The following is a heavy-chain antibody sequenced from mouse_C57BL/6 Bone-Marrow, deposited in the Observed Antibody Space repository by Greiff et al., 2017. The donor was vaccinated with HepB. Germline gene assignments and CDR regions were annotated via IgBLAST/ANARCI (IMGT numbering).Heavy chain of an antibody. CDR2: IRNKANGYTT. CDR3: ARSYYGNYDWFAY. J-gene: IGHJ3*01. V-gene: IGHV7-3*01. CDR1: GFTFTDYY. Sequence: EVKVVESGGGLVQPGGSLSLSCAASGFTFTDYYMSWVRQPPGKALEWLGFIRNKANGYTTEYSASVKGRFTISRDNSQSILYLQMNALRAEDSATYYCARSYYGNYDWFAYWGQGTLVTVSA. D-gene: IGHD2-1*01.